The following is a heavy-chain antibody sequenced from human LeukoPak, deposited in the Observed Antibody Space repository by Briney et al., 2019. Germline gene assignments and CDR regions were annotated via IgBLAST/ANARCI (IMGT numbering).Heavy chain of an antibody. V-gene: IGHV4-59*01. Sequence: SETLSLTCTVSGGSISGDYWSWIRQPPGKGLEWIGYIYYSGITNYNPSLKSRVTISVDTSTNQFSLKLRSVTAAATAVYYCARGFGYDFWSGYSGPYYSGMDVWGQGTTVTVSS. CDR2: IYYSGIT. J-gene: IGHJ6*02. CDR1: GGSISGDY. D-gene: IGHD3-3*01. CDR3: ARGFGYDFWSGYSGPYYSGMDV.